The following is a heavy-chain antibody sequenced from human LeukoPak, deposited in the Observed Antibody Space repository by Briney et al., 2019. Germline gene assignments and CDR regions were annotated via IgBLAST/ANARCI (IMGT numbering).Heavy chain of an antibody. Sequence: GRSLRLSCAASGFTFDDYAMHWVRQAPGKGLEWVSGISWNSGSIGYADSVKGRFTISRDNAKNSLYLQMNSLRAEDTALYYCAKDIALLRDILTGYGAFDIWGQGTMVTVSS. CDR1: GFTFDDYA. J-gene: IGHJ3*02. V-gene: IGHV3-9*01. D-gene: IGHD3-9*01. CDR2: ISWNSGSI. CDR3: AKDIALLRDILTGYGAFDI.